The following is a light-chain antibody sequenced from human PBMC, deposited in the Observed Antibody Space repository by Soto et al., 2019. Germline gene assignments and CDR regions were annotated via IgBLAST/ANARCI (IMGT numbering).Light chain of an antibody. CDR2: DVT. J-gene: IGLJ1*01. V-gene: IGLV2-11*01. CDR1: SSDVGGYNY. CDR3: CSHAGSYTYV. Sequence: QSALTQPRSVSGSPGQSLTISCTGTSSDVGGYNYVSWYQQHPGKVPKPMIYDVTKRPSGVPDRFSGSKSGNTASLTISGLQSEDEADYYCCSHAGSYTYVFGTGTKVTVL.